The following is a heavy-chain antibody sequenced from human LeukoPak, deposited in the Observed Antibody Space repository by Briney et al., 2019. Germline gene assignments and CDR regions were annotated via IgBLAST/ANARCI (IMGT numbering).Heavy chain of an antibody. Sequence: ASVKVSCKASGYTFTGYYMHWVRQAPGQGLEWMGRINPNSGGTNYAQKFQGRVTMTRDTSISTAYMELSRLRSGDTAVYYCARVSSGWYEEFDYWGQGTLVTVSS. CDR3: ARVSSGWYEEFDY. D-gene: IGHD6-19*01. V-gene: IGHV1-2*06. CDR2: INPNSGGT. J-gene: IGHJ4*02. CDR1: GYTFTGYY.